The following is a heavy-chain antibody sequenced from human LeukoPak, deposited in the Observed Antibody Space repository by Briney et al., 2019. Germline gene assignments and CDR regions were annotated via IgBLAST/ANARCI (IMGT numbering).Heavy chain of an antibody. CDR2: INPNSGGT. Sequence: ASVKVSCKASGYTFTGYYMHWVRQAPGQGLEWMGWINPNSGGTNYAQKFQGWVTMTRDTSISTAYMELSRLRSDDTAVYYCARFDQVSQTAGGYWGQGTLLTVSS. V-gene: IGHV1-2*04. CDR1: GYTFTGYY. J-gene: IGHJ4*02. D-gene: IGHD5/OR15-5a*01. CDR3: ARFDQVSQTAGGY.